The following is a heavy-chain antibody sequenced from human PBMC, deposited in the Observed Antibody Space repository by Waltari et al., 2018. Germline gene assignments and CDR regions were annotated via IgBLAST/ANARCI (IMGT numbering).Heavy chain of an antibody. CDR2: IYYSGST. CDR3: AASIAAAEAKDAFDI. J-gene: IGHJ3*02. CDR1: GGSISSYY. Sequence: QVQLQESGPGLVKPSETLSLTCTVSGGSISSYYWSWIRQPPGKGLEWIWYIYYSGSTNYNPSLKSRVTISVDTSKNQFSLKLSSVTAADTAVYYCAASIAAAEAKDAFDIWGQGTMVTVSS. D-gene: IGHD6-13*01. V-gene: IGHV4-59*01.